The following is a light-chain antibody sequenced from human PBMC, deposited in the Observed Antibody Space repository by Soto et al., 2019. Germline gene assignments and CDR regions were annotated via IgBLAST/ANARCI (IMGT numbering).Light chain of an antibody. Sequence: EIVLTQSPGTLSLSPGERATLSCRASQRVSSGYLAWYQQKPGQAPRLLIYGASNRATDIPDRFSGRGSGTDFTLTIRILEFEDFAVYYCQQYGSSPPSSTFGQATRLEI. J-gene: IGKJ5*01. CDR2: GAS. CDR3: QQYGSSPPSST. V-gene: IGKV3-20*01. CDR1: QRVSSGY.